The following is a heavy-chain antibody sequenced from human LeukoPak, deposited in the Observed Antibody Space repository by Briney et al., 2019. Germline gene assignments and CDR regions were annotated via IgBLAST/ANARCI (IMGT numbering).Heavy chain of an antibody. Sequence: ASVKVSCKASGYTFTSYYMHWVRQAPGQGLEWMGIVKPSGGSTSYAQKFQGRVTMTRDTSTSTVYMELSSLRSEDTAVYYCARDLYYYDSSGDYYGGGRLDYWGQGTLVTVSS. CDR2: VKPSGGST. V-gene: IGHV1-46*01. CDR1: GYTFTSYY. CDR3: ARDLYYYDSSGDYYGGGRLDY. J-gene: IGHJ4*02. D-gene: IGHD3-22*01.